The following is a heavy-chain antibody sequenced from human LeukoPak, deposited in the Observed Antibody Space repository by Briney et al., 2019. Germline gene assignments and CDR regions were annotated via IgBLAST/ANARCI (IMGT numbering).Heavy chain of an antibody. CDR2: IYYSGST. Sequence: SETLSLTCTVSGGSISSYYWSWIGQPPGKGLEWIGYIYYSGSTNYNPSLKSRVTISVDTSKNQFSLKLSSVTAADTAVYYCARGSCSSTSCNNWFDPWGQGTLVTVSS. CDR1: GGSISSYY. CDR3: ARGSCSSTSCNNWFDP. V-gene: IGHV4-59*01. D-gene: IGHD2-2*01. J-gene: IGHJ5*02.